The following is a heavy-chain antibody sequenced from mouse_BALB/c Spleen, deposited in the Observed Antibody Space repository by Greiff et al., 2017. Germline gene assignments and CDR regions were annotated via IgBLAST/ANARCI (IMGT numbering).Heavy chain of an antibody. D-gene: IGHD1-1*01. CDR3: ARDTTVVPLDY. CDR1: GYSITSGYY. CDR2: ISYDGSN. J-gene: IGHJ2*01. Sequence: EVQLQQSGPGLVKPSQSLSLTCSVTGYSITSGYYWNWIRQFPGNKLEWMGYISYDGSNNYNPSLKNRISITRDTSKNQFFLKLNSVTTEDTATYYCARDTTVVPLDYWGQGTTLTVSS. V-gene: IGHV3-6*02.